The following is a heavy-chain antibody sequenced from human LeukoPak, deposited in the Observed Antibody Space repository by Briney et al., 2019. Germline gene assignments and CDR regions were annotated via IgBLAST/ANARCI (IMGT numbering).Heavy chain of an antibody. V-gene: IGHV3-23*01. CDR3: ARDGSGWSAY. CDR1: GFTVSTYA. Sequence: PGGFLRLSCAASGFTVSTYAMSWVRQAPGKGLEWVSGISGSGGRTYYADSVKGRFTISRDNSKNTLYLQMNRLRAEDTAVYYCARDGSGWSAYWGQGTLVTVSS. CDR2: ISGSGGRT. J-gene: IGHJ4*02. D-gene: IGHD6-19*01.